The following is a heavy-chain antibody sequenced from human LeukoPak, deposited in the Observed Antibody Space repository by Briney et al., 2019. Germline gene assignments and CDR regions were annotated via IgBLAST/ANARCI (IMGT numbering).Heavy chain of an antibody. CDR1: GFTFSDYY. CDR3: ARVGDYHFDY. Sequence: GSLRLSCAASGFTFSDYYMSWIRQAPGKGLEWVSYISSSSHTNYADSVKGRFTISRDNAKNSLYLQMNSLRAEDTAVYYCARVGDYHFDYWGQGTLVTVSS. J-gene: IGHJ4*02. D-gene: IGHD3-16*01. V-gene: IGHV3-11*06. CDR2: ISSSSHT.